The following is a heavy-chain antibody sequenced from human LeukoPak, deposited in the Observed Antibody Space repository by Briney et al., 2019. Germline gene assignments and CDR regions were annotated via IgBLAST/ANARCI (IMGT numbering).Heavy chain of an antibody. CDR2: ISGYNGHT. CDR1: GYTLTKYG. V-gene: IGHV1-18*04. D-gene: IGHD3-10*01. J-gene: IGHJ6*02. CDR3: GRDYYYGTSAPYNFGIDV. Sequence: GAPVKVSCEASGYTLTKYGISWDRQAPGQGPEWMGWISGYNGHTKHAQKLQGRVTMTTDTSTSTAHMELRDLKSDDTAVYYCGRDYYYGTSAPYNFGIDVWGQGTTVTVSS.